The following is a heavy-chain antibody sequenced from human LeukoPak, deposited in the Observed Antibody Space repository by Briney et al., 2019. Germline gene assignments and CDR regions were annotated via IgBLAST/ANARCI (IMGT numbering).Heavy chain of an antibody. CDR2: IIPIFGTA. V-gene: IGHV1-69*06. J-gene: IGHJ6*03. CDR3: ARDLRDCTNGVCYPYYYYYMDV. D-gene: IGHD2-8*01. Sequence: SVKVSCKASGGTFSSYAISWVRQGPGQGLEWMGGIIPIFGTANYAQKFQGRVTITADKSTSTAYMELSSLRSEDTAVYYCARDLRDCTNGVCYPYYYYYMDVWGKGTTVTVSS. CDR1: GGTFSSYA.